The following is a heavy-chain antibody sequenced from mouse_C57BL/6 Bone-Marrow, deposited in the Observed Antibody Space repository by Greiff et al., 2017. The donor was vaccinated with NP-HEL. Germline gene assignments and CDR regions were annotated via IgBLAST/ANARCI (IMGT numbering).Heavy chain of an antibody. Sequence: VQLQQSGAELARPGASVKLSCKASGYTFTSYGISWVKQRTGQGLEWIGEIYPRSGNTYYNEKFKGKAILTADKSSSTAYMELRSLTSEDSAVYFCAREASYYSNTFAYWGQGTLVTVSA. V-gene: IGHV1-81*01. J-gene: IGHJ3*01. D-gene: IGHD2-5*01. CDR1: GYTFTSYG. CDR2: IYPRSGNT. CDR3: AREASYYSNTFAY.